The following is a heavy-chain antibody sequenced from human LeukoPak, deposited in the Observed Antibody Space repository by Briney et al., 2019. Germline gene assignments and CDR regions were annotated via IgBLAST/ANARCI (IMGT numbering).Heavy chain of an antibody. Sequence: GASVKVSCKASGYTFTGYYMHWVRQAPGQGLEWMGWINPNSGGTNYAQKFQGRVTMTRDTSISTAYMELSRLRSDDTAVYYCARTNDYSNYGFDYWGQGTLVTVSS. CDR3: ARTNDYSNYGFDY. J-gene: IGHJ4*02. V-gene: IGHV1-2*02. CDR1: GYTFTGYY. D-gene: IGHD4-11*01. CDR2: INPNSGGT.